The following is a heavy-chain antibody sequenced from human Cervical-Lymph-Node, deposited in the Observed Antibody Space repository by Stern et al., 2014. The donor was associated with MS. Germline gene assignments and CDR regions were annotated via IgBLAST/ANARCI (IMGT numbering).Heavy chain of an antibody. D-gene: IGHD2-15*01. CDR1: GFIFSSYW. CDR3: ARGKDCSGSKCPQQYYGMDL. Sequence: EVQLVESGGGLVQPGGSLRLSCAASGFIFSSYWMHWVRQVPGKGLVWVSRIDTVGRRTTYDDSVKGRFTVSRDNAKNTLYLQMSNLRADDTGVYYCARGKDCSGSKCPQQYYGMDLWGQETAVTVSS. J-gene: IGHJ6*02. CDR2: IDTVGRRT. V-gene: IGHV3-74*02.